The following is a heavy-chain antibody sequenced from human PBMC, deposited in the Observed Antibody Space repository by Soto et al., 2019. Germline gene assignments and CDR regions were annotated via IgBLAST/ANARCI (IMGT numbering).Heavy chain of an antibody. CDR3: ARDGGRHSGGVAY. CDR1: GGTFSSYS. J-gene: IGHJ4*02. Sequence: QVQLVQSGAEVKKPGSSVKGSCKASGGTFSSYSINWVRQAPGQGLEWMGESIPIFGTANYAQKLQGRVATTADESTSTAYMGLSSLRSEDTAVYYCARDGGRHSGGVAYWGPGPVVTVSS. D-gene: IGHD1-26*01. CDR2: SIPIFGTA. V-gene: IGHV1-69*01.